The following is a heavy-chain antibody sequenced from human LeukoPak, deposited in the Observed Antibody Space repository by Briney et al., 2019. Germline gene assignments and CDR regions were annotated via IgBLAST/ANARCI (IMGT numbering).Heavy chain of an antibody. CDR3: ARAPWGYYYDSSGLFDY. D-gene: IGHD3-22*01. CDR1: GGSISSGDYY. V-gene: IGHV4-30-4*08. J-gene: IGHJ4*02. Sequence: SQTLSLTCTVSGGSISSGDYYWGWIRQPPGKGLEWIGYIYYSGSTYYNPSLKSRVTISVDTSKNQFSLKLSSVTAADTAVYYCARAPWGYYYDSSGLFDYWGQGTLVTVSS. CDR2: IYYSGST.